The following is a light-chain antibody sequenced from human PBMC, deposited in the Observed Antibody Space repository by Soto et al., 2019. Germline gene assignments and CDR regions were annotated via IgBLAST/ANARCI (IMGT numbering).Light chain of an antibody. CDR3: SSYTSSSSYV. Sequence: QSALTQPASVSGSPGQSITISCTGTASDVGAYNYLSWFQQHPGQAPKLMLYEVSYRPSGVSNRFSGSKSGNTASLTISGLQAEDEADYYCSSYTSSSSYVFGTGTKLTV. CDR1: ASDVGAYNY. CDR2: EVS. J-gene: IGLJ1*01. V-gene: IGLV2-14*01.